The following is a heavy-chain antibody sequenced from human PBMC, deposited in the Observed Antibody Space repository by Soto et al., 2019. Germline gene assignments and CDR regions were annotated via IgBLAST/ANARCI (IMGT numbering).Heavy chain of an antibody. CDR2: IYYSGST. J-gene: IGHJ4*02. D-gene: IGHD3-3*01. V-gene: IGHV4-30-4*01. Sequence: SETLSLTCTVSGGSINSGDYYWSWIRQTPGKGLEWIGYIYYSGSTYYNPSLKSRVTISVDTSKNQFSLKLSSVTAADTAVYYCARDGFFGRSGYFDYWGQGTLVTVSS. CDR3: ARDGFFGRSGYFDY. CDR1: GGSINSGDYY.